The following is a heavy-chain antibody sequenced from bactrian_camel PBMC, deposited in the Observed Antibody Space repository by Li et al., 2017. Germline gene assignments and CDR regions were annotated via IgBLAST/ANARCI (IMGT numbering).Heavy chain of an antibody. D-gene: IGHD4*01. CDR2: IYLGRGNT. J-gene: IGHJ4*01. V-gene: IGHV3S54*01. CDR1: VVIGSGAC. Sequence: HVQLVESGGGSVQAGGSLRLSCAASVVIGSGACVGWFRLAPGKEHKRFQDVTDRELVAAIYLGRGNTHYSESVKGRFTISKDKDHVKNTLFLEMTNLKADDTAMYYCTADTVKASLATIAQFAAYEGHGTQVTVS.